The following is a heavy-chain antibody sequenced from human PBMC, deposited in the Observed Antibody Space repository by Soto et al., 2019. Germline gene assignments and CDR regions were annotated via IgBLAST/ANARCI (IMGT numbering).Heavy chain of an antibody. CDR1: GGSISSGGYS. V-gene: IGHV4-30-2*01. D-gene: IGHD3-10*01. J-gene: IGHJ4*02. CDR2: IYHSGST. CDR3: ARSYGSGSYVDY. Sequence: QLQLQESGSGLVKPSQTLSLTCAVSGGSISSGGYSWSWIRQPPGKGLEWIGYIYHSGSTYYNPSPKSRVTVSVDGSKNQFYLKLSSVTAADTAVYYCARSYGSGSYVDYWGQGTLVTVSS.